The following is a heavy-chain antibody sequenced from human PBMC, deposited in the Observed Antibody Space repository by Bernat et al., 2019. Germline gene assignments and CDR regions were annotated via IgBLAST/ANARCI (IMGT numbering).Heavy chain of an antibody. CDR2: INSDGSST. J-gene: IGHJ6*02. V-gene: IGHV3-74*01. CDR3: GRGGQQRLVHKGMDV. D-gene: IGHD6-13*01. CDR1: GFTFSSYW. Sequence: EVQLVESGGGLVQPGGSLRLSCAASGFTFSSYWMHWVRQAPGKGMVWVSRINSDGSSTSYADSVKGRFTISRDNAKNTLYLQMNSLRAEDTAVYYCGRGGQQRLVHKGMDVWGQGTTVTVSS.